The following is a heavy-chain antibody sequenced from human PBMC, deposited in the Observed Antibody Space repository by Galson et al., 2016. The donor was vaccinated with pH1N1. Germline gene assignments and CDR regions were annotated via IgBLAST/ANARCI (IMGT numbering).Heavy chain of an antibody. Sequence: TLSLTCAVSGYSFSGYYWSWLRQPPGKGLEWIGEINHSGSTNYNPSLKSRVTISVDTSENQFSLKLYSVTAADTAVYYCARGRGGYNLRERQYYYSYMDGWGKGTTVTVSS. J-gene: IGHJ6*03. CDR1: GYSFSGYY. CDR3: ARGRGGYNLRERQYYYSYMDG. D-gene: IGHD5-24*01. V-gene: IGHV4-34*01. CDR2: INHSGST.